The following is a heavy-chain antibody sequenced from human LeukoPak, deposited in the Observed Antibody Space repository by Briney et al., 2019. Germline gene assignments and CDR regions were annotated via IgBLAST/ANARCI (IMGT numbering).Heavy chain of an antibody. CDR1: GFTFSDYY. Sequence: GGSLRLSCAASGFTFSDYYMSWIRQAPGKGLEWVSYISSSGSTIYYADSVKGRFTISRDNAKNSLYLQMNSLRAEDTAVYYCARGDSSGWTYYYGMDVWGQGTTVTVSS. CDR3: ARGDSSGWTYYYGMDV. V-gene: IGHV3-11*01. CDR2: ISSSGSTI. D-gene: IGHD6-19*01. J-gene: IGHJ6*02.